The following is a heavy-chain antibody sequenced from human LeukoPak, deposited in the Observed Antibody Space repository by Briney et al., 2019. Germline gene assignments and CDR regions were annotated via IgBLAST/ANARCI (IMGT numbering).Heavy chain of an antibody. CDR2: ISWNSGSI. CDR3: AALDSGNYYGDY. V-gene: IGHV3-9*01. Sequence: GGSLRLSCAASGFTFDDYAMHWVRQAPGQGLEGVSGISWNSGSIVYADSVKGRFTISRDNAKNSLYLQMNSLRPEDTALYYCAALDSGNYYGDYWGQGTLVTVSS. CDR1: GFTFDDYA. J-gene: IGHJ4*02. D-gene: IGHD1-26*01.